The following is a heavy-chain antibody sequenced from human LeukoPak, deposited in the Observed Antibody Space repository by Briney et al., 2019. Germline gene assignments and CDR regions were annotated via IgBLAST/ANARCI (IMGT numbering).Heavy chain of an antibody. CDR1: GFTFSTYA. Sequence: PGGSLRLSCTASGFTFSTYAMHWVRQAPGKGLEYVSAVTSNGGATYYANSVKGGFTISRDNSKNTLYLQMGSLRPEDMAVYYCARSTVSYYFDYWGQGTLVTVSS. J-gene: IGHJ4*02. V-gene: IGHV3-64*01. D-gene: IGHD2-8*02. CDR2: VTSNGGAT. CDR3: ARSTVSYYFDY.